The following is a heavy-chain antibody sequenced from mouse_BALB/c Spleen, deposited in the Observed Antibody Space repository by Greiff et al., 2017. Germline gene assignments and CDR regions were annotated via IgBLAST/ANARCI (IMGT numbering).Heavy chain of an antibody. D-gene: IGHD4-1*01. CDR2: SRNKANDYTT. CDR3: ARELGHFDV. V-gene: IGHV7-1*02. J-gene: IGHJ1*01. CDR1: GFTFSDFY. Sequence: EVNVVESGGGLVQPGGSLRLSCATSGFTFSDFYMEWVRQPPGKRLEWIAASRNKANDYTTEYSASVKGRFIVSRDTSQSILYLQMNALRAEDTAIYYCARELGHFDVWGAGTTVTVSS.